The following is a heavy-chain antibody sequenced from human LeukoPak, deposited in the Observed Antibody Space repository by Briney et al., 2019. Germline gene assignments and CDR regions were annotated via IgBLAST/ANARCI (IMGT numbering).Heavy chain of an antibody. V-gene: IGHV4-4*02. J-gene: IGHJ4*02. D-gene: IGHD6-13*01. CDR3: ARHSSSWILDY. CDR1: GGSISNTNW. CDR2: VNLQGST. Sequence: SGTLSLTCGVSGGSISNTNWWTWVRQPPGKGLEWIGEVNLQGSTNYNPSLKSRVTISVDTSKNQFSLKLSSVTAADTAVYYCARHSSSWILDYWGQGTLVTVSS.